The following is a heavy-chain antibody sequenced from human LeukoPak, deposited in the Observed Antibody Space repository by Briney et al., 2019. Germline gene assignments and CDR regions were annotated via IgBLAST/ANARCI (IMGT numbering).Heavy chain of an antibody. Sequence: SQTLSLTCDISGDSVSSNSAAWNWIRQSPSRGLEWLGRTYYRSEWYNDYSVSVKSRITINPDTSKNQFSLQLNSVTPDDTAVYYCARGGYYGSGSFYSTQTSVFDYWGQGTLVTVSS. CDR1: GDSVSSNSAA. D-gene: IGHD3-10*01. CDR3: ARGGYYGSGSFYSTQTSVFDY. J-gene: IGHJ4*02. CDR2: TYYRSEWYN. V-gene: IGHV6-1*01.